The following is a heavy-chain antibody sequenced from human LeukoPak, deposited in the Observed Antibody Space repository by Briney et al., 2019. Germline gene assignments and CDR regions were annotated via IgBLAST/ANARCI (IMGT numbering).Heavy chain of an antibody. CDR3: ARTPLRGYSYGYVTGYYFDY. CDR2: ISTGSSYI. D-gene: IGHD5-18*01. CDR1: GFTLSLYT. V-gene: IGHV3-21*01. Sequence: GGSLRLSCSASGFTLSLYTMNWVRQAPGKGLEWVSSISTGSSYILYSDSVKGRFTISRDDAKNSLYLQLNSLRAEDTAVYYCARTPLRGYSYGYVTGYYFDYWGQGTLVTVSS. J-gene: IGHJ4*02.